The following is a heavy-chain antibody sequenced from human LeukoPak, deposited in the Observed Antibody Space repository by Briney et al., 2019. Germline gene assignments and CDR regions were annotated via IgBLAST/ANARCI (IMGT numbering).Heavy chain of an antibody. CDR3: ARPGAFSGNYLIGIDAFDI. D-gene: IGHD1-26*01. J-gene: IGHJ3*02. CDR2: ISSSSSYI. Sequence: GGSLRLSCAASGFTFSNYSMNWVRQAPGKGLEWVSSISSSSSYIYYADSVKGRFTISRDNAKNSLYLQMNSLRAEDTAVYYCARPGAFSGNYLIGIDAFDIWGQGTLVTVSS. CDR1: GFTFSNYS. V-gene: IGHV3-21*01.